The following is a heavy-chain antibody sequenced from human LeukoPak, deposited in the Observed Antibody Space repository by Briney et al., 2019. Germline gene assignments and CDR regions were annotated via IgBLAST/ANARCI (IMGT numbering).Heavy chain of an antibody. Sequence: GGSLGLSCAASGFTFRSRDMSWVRQAPGKGLEWVSGISASGGSTFYADSVKGRFTISRDNSKNTLYLQMNGLRVEDTAVYYCVREGPRGLAFDIWGQGTMVTVSS. V-gene: IGHV3-23*01. D-gene: IGHD3/OR15-3a*01. CDR1: GFTFRSRD. CDR2: ISASGGST. CDR3: VREGPRGLAFDI. J-gene: IGHJ3*02.